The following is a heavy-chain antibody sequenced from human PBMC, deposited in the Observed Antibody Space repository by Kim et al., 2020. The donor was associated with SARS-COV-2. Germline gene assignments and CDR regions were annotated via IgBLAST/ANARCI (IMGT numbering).Heavy chain of an antibody. CDR1: GFSLSTRGVG. V-gene: IGHV2-5*02. Sequence: SGPTLVKPTQTLTLSCTVSGFSLSTRGVGVAWIRQPPGKALEWLGLIYWDDDSRYSPSLRSRLTITKDTSKNQVVLTMTNMDPVDTATYYCAHTQWEPRPAQIFDYWGQGTLVTVSS. D-gene: IGHD1-26*01. CDR3: AHTQWEPRPAQIFDY. CDR2: IYWDDDS. J-gene: IGHJ4*02.